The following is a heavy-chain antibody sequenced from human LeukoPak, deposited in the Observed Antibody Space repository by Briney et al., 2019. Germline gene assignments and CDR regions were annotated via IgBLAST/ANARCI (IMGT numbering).Heavy chain of an antibody. CDR1: GGTFSSYA. CDR3: ASSGWYDRIDY. V-gene: IGHV1-69*04. Sequence: SVKVSCKASGGTFSSYAISWVRQAPGQGLEWMGRTIPILGIANYAQKFQGRVTITADKSTSTAYMELSSLRSEDTAVYYCASSGWYDRIDYWGQGTLVTVSS. J-gene: IGHJ4*02. CDR2: TIPILGIA. D-gene: IGHD6-19*01.